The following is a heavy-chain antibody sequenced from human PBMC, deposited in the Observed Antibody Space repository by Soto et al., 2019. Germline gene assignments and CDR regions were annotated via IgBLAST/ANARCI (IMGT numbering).Heavy chain of an antibody. V-gene: IGHV4-39*01. Sequence: SETLSLTCTVSGGSISSSSAYWGWIRQPPWKGLEWIGSIYYTGSTYYNPSLKSRVTISVDTSKKQFSLNLSSVTAADTAVYYCARYYYGSGSPLYGMDVWGQGTTVTVSS. CDR2: IYYTGST. J-gene: IGHJ6*02. D-gene: IGHD3-10*01. CDR1: GGSISSSSAY. CDR3: ARYYYGSGSPLYGMDV.